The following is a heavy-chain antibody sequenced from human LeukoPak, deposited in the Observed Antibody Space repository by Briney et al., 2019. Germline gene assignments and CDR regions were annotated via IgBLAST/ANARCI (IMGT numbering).Heavy chain of an antibody. CDR3: ARDGGVPDYDILTGYPGPWEFDP. Sequence: GGSLRLSCAASGFTFSSYSMTWVRQAPGKGLEWVSYISSSSSTIYYADSVKGRFTISRDNAKNSLYLQMNSLRAEDTAVYYCARDGGVPDYDILTGYPGPWEFDPWGQGTLVTVSS. D-gene: IGHD3-9*01. V-gene: IGHV3-48*01. CDR2: ISSSSSTI. CDR1: GFTFSSYS. J-gene: IGHJ5*02.